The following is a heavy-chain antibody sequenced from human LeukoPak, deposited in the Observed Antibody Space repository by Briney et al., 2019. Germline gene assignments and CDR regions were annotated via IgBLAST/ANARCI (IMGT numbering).Heavy chain of an antibody. V-gene: IGHV3-11*06. CDR2: ISLSSTYT. J-gene: IGHJ4*02. D-gene: IGHD3-10*01. CDR3: ARDGWFGELDKDHFDY. Sequence: GGSLRLSCAASGFTFSDYHMGWIRQAPGKGLEWVSYISLSSTYTNYADSVKGRFTISRDNAKNLLYLQMNSLRAEDAAVYYCARDGWFGELDKDHFDYWGQGTLVTVSS. CDR1: GFTFSDYH.